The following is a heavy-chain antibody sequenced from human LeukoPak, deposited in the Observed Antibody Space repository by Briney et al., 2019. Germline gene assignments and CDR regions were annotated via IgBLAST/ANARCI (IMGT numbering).Heavy chain of an antibody. J-gene: IGHJ5*02. CDR3: ARVFGARMITFGGVIAYNWFDP. V-gene: IGHV4-34*01. CDR1: GGSFSGYY. Sequence: SETLSLTCAVYGGSFSGYYWSWLRQPPGKGLEWTGEINHSGSTNYNPSPKSRVTISVDTSKNQFSLKLSSVTAADTAVYYCARVFGARMITFGGVIAYNWFDPWGQGTLVTASS. D-gene: IGHD3-16*02. CDR2: INHSGST.